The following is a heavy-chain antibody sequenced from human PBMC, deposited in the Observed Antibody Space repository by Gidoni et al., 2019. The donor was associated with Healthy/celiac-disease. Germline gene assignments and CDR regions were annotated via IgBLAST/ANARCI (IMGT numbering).Heavy chain of an antibody. Sequence: QVQLQQWGAGLLKPSETLSLTCAVYGGSFSGYYWSWIRQPPGKGLEWIGEINHSGSTNYNPSLKSRVTISVDTSKNQFSLKLSSVTAADTAVYYCARGLPWIQLWLGSWTGGYFDYWGQGTLVTVSS. CDR1: GGSFSGYY. CDR3: ARGLPWIQLWLGSWTGGYFDY. J-gene: IGHJ4*02. CDR2: INHSGST. D-gene: IGHD5-18*01. V-gene: IGHV4-34*01.